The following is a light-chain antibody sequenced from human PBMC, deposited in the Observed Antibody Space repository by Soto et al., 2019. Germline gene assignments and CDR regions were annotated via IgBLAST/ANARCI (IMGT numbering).Light chain of an antibody. V-gene: IGKV1-39*01. CDR1: QSVSTY. Sequence: IEVSQKPPSLSASVGDTVTITCRASQSVSTYLNWYQQRPGKAPSLLIYSAISLQSGVPSRFSGSGSGTDFTLTIRNLQPEDFAIYYCQHTSRSPRRFGQGSMVDVK. CDR2: SAI. CDR3: QHTSRSPRR. J-gene: IGKJ1*01.